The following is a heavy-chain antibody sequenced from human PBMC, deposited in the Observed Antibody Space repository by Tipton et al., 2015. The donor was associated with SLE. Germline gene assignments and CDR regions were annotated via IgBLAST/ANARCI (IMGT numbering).Heavy chain of an antibody. Sequence: TLSLTCTVSNGSINLYYWSWIRQSPGKGLEYIGHVYYLGATNYSPSFESRVAMSVDTSKNQFSLKLSSVTAADTAVYYCARFIAVAGIAEYFQHWGQGTLVTVSS. V-gene: IGHV4-59*12. CDR2: VYYLGAT. CDR3: ARFIAVAGIAEYFQH. D-gene: IGHD6-19*01. CDR1: NGSINLYY. J-gene: IGHJ1*01.